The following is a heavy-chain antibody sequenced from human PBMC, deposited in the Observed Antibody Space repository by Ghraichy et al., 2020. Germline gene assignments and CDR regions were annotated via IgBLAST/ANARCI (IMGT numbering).Heavy chain of an antibody. CDR2: IYYSGST. V-gene: IGHV4-59*01. D-gene: IGHD6-13*01. Sequence: SQTLPLTCTVSGGSISSYYWSWIRQPPGKGLEWIGYIYYSGSTNYNPSLKSRVTISVDTSKNQFSLKLSSVTAADTAVYYCASLDPSSSWYESDYWGQGTLVTVSS. CDR3: ASLDPSSSWYESDY. CDR1: GGSISSYY. J-gene: IGHJ4*02.